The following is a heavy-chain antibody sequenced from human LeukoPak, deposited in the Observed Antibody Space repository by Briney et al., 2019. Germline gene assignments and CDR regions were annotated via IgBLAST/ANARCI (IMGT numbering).Heavy chain of an antibody. D-gene: IGHD3-10*01. Sequence: SETLSLTCTVSGGSISSYYWSWIRQPAGKGLEWIGRIYTSGSTNYNPSLKSRVTMSVDTSKNQFSLKLSSVTAADTAVYYCARDGMVQGASYNWFDPWGQGTLVTVSS. CDR3: ARDGMVQGASYNWFDP. CDR1: GGSISSYY. V-gene: IGHV4-4*07. CDR2: IYTSGST. J-gene: IGHJ5*02.